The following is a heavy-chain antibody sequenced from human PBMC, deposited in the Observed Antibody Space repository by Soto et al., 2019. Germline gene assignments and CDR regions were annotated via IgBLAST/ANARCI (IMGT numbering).Heavy chain of an antibody. Sequence: PSATLSITCTVSGGSISSGGYYWSWIRQHPGKGLEWIGYIYYSGSTYYNPSLKSRVTISVDTSKNQFSLKLSSVTAADTAVYYCARAIYSSSGGWFDPWGQGTLVTVSS. J-gene: IGHJ5*02. D-gene: IGHD6-6*01. CDR2: IYYSGST. V-gene: IGHV4-31*03. CDR1: GGSISSGGYY. CDR3: ARAIYSSSGGWFDP.